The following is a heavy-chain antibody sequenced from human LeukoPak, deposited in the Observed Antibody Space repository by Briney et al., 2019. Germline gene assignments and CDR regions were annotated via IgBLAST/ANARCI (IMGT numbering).Heavy chain of an antibody. CDR3: ARGHDFWSGYYTYYYYMDV. CDR2: INHSGST. CDR1: GGSFSGYY. D-gene: IGHD3-3*01. J-gene: IGHJ6*03. Sequence: SETLSLTCAVYGGSFSGYYWSWIRQPPGKGLEWIGEINHSGSTNYNPSLKSRVTISVDTSKNQFSLKLSSVTAADTAVYYCARGHDFWSGYYTYYYYMDVWGKGTTVTVSS. V-gene: IGHV4-34*01.